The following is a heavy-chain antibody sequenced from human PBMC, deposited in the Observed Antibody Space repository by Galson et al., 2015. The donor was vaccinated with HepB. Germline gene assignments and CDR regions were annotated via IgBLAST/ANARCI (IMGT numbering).Heavy chain of an antibody. J-gene: IGHJ6*02. D-gene: IGHD6-13*01. V-gene: IGHV4-39*01. CDR1: GGSISSSSYY. CDR2: IYYSGST. CDR3: ARPGAYSSSWYDMGYYYYGMDV. Sequence: SETLSLTCTVSGGSISSSSYYWGWIRQPPGKGLEWIGSIYYSGSTYYNPSLKRRVTISVDTSKNQFSLKLGSVTAADTAVYYCARPGAYSSSWYDMGYYYYGMDVWGQGTTVTVSS.